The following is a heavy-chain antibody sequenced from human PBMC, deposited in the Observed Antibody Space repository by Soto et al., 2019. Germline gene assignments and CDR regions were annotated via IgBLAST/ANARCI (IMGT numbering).Heavy chain of an antibody. V-gene: IGHV1-46*01. J-gene: IGHJ4*01. CDR2: INPSGGST. CDR1: VYTFTSYH. CDR3: ARGGYYCDNSGQSAYDY. Sequence: ASVKVSCKASVYTFTSYHIHWVRQAPGQGLEWMGIINPSGGSTSYAQKFQGRVTMTSDTPTSTVYMELSSLRSEDTAVYYCARGGYYCDNSGQSAYDYWGLGIMVTVSS. D-gene: IGHD3-22*01.